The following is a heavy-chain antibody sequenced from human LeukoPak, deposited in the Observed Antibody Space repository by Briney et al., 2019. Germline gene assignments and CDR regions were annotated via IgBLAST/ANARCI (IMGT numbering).Heavy chain of an antibody. CDR1: GFSFIDYY. V-gene: IGHV3-11*04. J-gene: IGHJ4*02. D-gene: IGHD4-17*01. Sequence: GGSLRLSCAASGFSFIDYYMNWVRQAPGKGLEWVSYISSSGSTIYYADSVKGRFTISRDNAKNSLYLQMNSLRAEDTAVYYCARDPYYGDYVVWGQGTLVTVSS. CDR2: ISSSGSTI. CDR3: ARDPYYGDYVV.